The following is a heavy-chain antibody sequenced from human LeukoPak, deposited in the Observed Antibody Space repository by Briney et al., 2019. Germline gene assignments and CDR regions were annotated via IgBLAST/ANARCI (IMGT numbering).Heavy chain of an antibody. V-gene: IGHV3-53*01. Sequence: GGSLRLSCAASGFTVSSNYMSWVRQAPGKGLEWVSVIYSGGSTYYADSVKGRFTISRDNSKNTLYLQMNSLRAEDTAVYYCARALPDYYYDSSGYYQYCFDYWGQGTLVTVSS. CDR3: ARALPDYYYDSSGYYQYCFDY. D-gene: IGHD3-22*01. J-gene: IGHJ4*02. CDR1: GFTVSSNY. CDR2: IYSGGST.